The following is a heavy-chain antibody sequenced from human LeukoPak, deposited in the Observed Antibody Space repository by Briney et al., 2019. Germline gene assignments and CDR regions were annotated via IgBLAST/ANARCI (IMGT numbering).Heavy chain of an antibody. Sequence: ASVKVSCKASGYTFTSYDINWVRQAPEQGLEWMGWISPDSGGTKSAQKFQGRATMTRDTSINTAYMELRSLRSDDTAVYYCARDYFGSGRYSPFDPWGQGTLITVSS. D-gene: IGHD3-10*01. J-gene: IGHJ5*02. CDR3: ARDYFGSGRYSPFDP. CDR2: ISPDSGGT. CDR1: GYTFTSYD. V-gene: IGHV1-2*02.